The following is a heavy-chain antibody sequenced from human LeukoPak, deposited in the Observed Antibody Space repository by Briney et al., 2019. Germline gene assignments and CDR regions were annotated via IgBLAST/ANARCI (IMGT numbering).Heavy chain of an antibody. D-gene: IGHD6-19*01. CDR2: IKSKTDGGTT. CDR1: GFTFSNAW. J-gene: IGHJ4*02. V-gene: IGHV3-15*01. CDR3: TTDSSGWYEWSGFDY. Sequence: PGGSLRLSCAASGFTFSNAWMSWVRQAPGKGLEWVGRIKSKTDGGTTGYAAPVKGRFTISRDDSKNTLYLQMNSLKTEDTAVYYCTTDSSGWYEWSGFDYWGQGTLVTVSS.